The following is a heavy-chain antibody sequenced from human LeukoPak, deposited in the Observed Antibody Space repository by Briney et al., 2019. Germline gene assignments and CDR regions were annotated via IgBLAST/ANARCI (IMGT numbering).Heavy chain of an antibody. D-gene: IGHD6-13*01. CDR3: ARGGIAGKYYGLDV. CDR1: GFTFSSSG. CDR2: IWYEGSDK. V-gene: IGHV3-33*01. Sequence: GGSLRLSCAASGFTFSSSGMHWVRQAPGKGLEGVAVIWYEGSDKYYADSVKGRFTISRDNSKNTLYLQMNSLRAEDTAVYYCARGGIAGKYYGLDVWGQGTTVTVSS. J-gene: IGHJ6*02.